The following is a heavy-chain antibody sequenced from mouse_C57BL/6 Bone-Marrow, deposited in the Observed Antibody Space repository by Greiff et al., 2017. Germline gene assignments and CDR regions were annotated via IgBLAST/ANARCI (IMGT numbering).Heavy chain of an antibody. V-gene: IGHV1-64*01. Sequence: QVQLQQPGAELVKPGASVKLSCKASGYTFTSYWMHWVKQRPGQGLEWIGMIHPNSGSTNYNEKFKSKATLTVDKSSSTAYMQLSSLTSEDSAVYYCASRRYYGSSWFAYWGQGTLVTVSA. J-gene: IGHJ3*01. CDR2: IHPNSGST. D-gene: IGHD1-1*01. CDR1: GYTFTSYW. CDR3: ASRRYYGSSWFAY.